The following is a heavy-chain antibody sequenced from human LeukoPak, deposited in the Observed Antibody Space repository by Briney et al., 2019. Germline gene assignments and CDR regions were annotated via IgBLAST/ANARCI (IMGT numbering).Heavy chain of an antibody. D-gene: IGHD2-2*01. V-gene: IGHV1-2*06. J-gene: IGHJ3*02. CDR2: INPNSGGT. Sequence: GASVKVSCKASGYTFTGYYMHWVRQAPGQGLEWMGRINPNSGGTNYAQKFQGRVTMTRDTSISTAYMELSRLRSDDTAVYYCARRVVVVPAAGGAFDIWGQGTMVTVSS. CDR1: GYTFTGYY. CDR3: ARRVVVVPAAGGAFDI.